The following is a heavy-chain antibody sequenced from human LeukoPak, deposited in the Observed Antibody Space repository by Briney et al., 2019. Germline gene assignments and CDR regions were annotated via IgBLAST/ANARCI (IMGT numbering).Heavy chain of an antibody. D-gene: IGHD1-26*01. CDR1: GFTFSSCW. J-gene: IGHJ4*02. CDR2: INSDGSAT. Sequence: GGSLRLSCAASGFTFSSCWMHWVRQVPGKGLVWVSRINSDGSATNYADSVKGRFTISRDNPKNTLYLQMNSLRAEDTAVYYCAKRCIVGPTSGYDYWGQGTLVSVSS. V-gene: IGHV3-74*01. CDR3: AKRCIVGPTSGYDY.